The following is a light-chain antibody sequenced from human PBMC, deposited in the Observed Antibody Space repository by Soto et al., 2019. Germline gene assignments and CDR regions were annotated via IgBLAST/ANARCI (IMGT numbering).Light chain of an antibody. V-gene: IGLV2-23*01. CDR3: CSYAGTSTYV. CDR2: EGS. CDR1: SSDIGSSNP. Sequence: QSALTQPASVSGSPGQSITISCTGTSSDIGSSNPVSWYQQHPDKTPKVMIYEGSKRPSGVSNRFSGSKSGNTASLTISGLQAEDEADYYCCSYAGTSTYVFGSGTKLTVL. J-gene: IGLJ1*01.